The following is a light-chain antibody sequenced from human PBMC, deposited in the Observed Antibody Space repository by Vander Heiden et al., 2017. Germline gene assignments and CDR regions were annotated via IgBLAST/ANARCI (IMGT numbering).Light chain of an antibody. Sequence: IQLTQSPSSLSASVGDRVTITCRASQGICSYLAWYQQKTGKAPKLLFSAASTLRSGVPSRCSSSGSGTDFTLTISSLQPEYVATYYCQHLNSYPLTFGGGTKVEIK. CDR3: QHLNSYPLT. J-gene: IGKJ4*01. CDR2: AAS. V-gene: IGKV1-9*01. CDR1: QGICSY.